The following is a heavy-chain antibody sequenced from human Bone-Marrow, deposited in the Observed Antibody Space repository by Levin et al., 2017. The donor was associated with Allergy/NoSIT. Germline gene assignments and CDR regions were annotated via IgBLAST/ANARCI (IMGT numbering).Heavy chain of an antibody. D-gene: IGHD4-17*01. Sequence: QSGGSLRLSCSASGFNFSSYWMHWVRQAPGKGLVWVSRINRDGSSTSYADSVKGRFTISRDNAKNTLYLQMNSLRAEETSVYYCARDRVTTNWYFDLWSRGTLVTVSS. CDR3: ARDRVTTNWYFDL. CDR1: GFNFSSYW. J-gene: IGHJ2*01. V-gene: IGHV3-74*01. CDR2: INRDGSST.